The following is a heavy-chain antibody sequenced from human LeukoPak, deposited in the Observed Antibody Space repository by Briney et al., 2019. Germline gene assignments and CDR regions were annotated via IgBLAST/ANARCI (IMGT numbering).Heavy chain of an antibody. Sequence: SETLSLTCTLSGRSISSSSDYWGWIRQPPGKGLEWIGSIYYSGSTYYNPPLKSRVTISVDTSKNQFSLELSSVTAADTAVYYCARVVLLWFGEESNWFDPWGQGTLVTVSS. CDR3: ARVVLLWFGEESNWFDP. V-gene: IGHV4-39*01. D-gene: IGHD3-10*01. CDR2: IYYSGST. J-gene: IGHJ5*02. CDR1: GRSISSSSDY.